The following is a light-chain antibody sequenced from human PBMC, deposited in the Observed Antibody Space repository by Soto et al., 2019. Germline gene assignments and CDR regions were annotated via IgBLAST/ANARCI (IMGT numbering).Light chain of an antibody. CDR3: HQRGTWPET. CDR1: QSVSTY. Sequence: EIVLTQFPATLSLSPGERATLSRRASQSVSTYLAWYQQKPGQAPRLLIYGASNRATGIPARFSGSGSGTDFTLTIGSLEPEDSAVYYCHQRGTWPETFGQGTKVEIK. CDR2: GAS. J-gene: IGKJ1*01. V-gene: IGKV3-11*01.